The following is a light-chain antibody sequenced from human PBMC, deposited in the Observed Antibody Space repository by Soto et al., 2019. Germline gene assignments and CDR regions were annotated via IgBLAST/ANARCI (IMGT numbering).Light chain of an antibody. CDR1: QSVGSSY. Sequence: EIVLTQSPATLSLSPGESATLSCRASQSVGSSYLAWYQQKPTQAPRLLIYATSTRATGIPDRFSGSGSGTVFTLTISRLEPEDFAVYYCHQYDISPPWTFGQGTKVEIK. J-gene: IGKJ1*01. CDR3: HQYDISPPWT. CDR2: ATS. V-gene: IGKV3-20*01.